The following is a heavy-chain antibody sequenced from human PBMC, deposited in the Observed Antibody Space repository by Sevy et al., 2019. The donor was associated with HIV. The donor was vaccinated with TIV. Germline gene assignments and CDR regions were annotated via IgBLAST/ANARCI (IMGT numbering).Heavy chain of an antibody. V-gene: IGHV3-7*01. J-gene: IGHJ4*02. CDR2: MKEDGSEK. CDR1: GFTFSSYW. D-gene: IGHD5-18*01. Sequence: GGSLRLSCAASGFTFSSYWMSWVRQAPGKGLEWVATMKEDGSEKSYVDSVKGRFTLSRDNAKNSLYLQMYSLRVDDTALYYCVREGLGGFSYSLDCWGQGTLVTVSS. CDR3: VREGLGGFSYSLDC.